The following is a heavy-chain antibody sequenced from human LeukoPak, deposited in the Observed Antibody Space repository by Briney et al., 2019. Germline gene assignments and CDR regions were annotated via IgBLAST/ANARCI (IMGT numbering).Heavy chain of an antibody. CDR1: GGSISSSSYY. J-gene: IGHJ4*02. CDR2: IYYSGST. CDR3: ARHALPKRGPPTYFDY. Sequence: SETLSFTCTVSGGSISSSSYYWGWIRQPPGKGLEWIGSIYYSGSTYYNPSLKSRVTISVDTSKNQFSLKLSSVTAADTAVYYCARHALPKRGPPTYFDYWGQGTLVTVSS. D-gene: IGHD4-11*01. V-gene: IGHV4-39*01.